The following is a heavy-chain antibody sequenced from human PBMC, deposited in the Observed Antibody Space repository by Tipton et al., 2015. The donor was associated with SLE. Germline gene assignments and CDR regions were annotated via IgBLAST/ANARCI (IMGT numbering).Heavy chain of an antibody. Sequence: SLRLSCAASGFTFSSYWMSWVRQAPGKGLEWVANIKQDGSEKYYVDSVKGRFTISRDNAKNSLYLQMNSLRAEDTAVYYCARDSFDCGGPFDYWGQGTLVTVSS. V-gene: IGHV3-7*01. CDR3: ARDSFDCGGPFDY. CDR2: IKQDGSEK. D-gene: IGHD4-23*01. J-gene: IGHJ4*02. CDR1: GFTFSSYW.